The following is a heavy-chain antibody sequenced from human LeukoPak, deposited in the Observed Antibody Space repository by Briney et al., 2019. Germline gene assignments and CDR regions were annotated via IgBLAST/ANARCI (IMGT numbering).Heavy chain of an antibody. J-gene: IGHJ4*02. CDR3: ARDPSLVPYYFDY. V-gene: IGHV3-7*01. Sequence: GGSLRLSCAASGFTFSNYLMTWVRQAPGKGLEWVADIKADGSEKYYVDSVKGRFTILRDNAKNSLYLQMNSLRAEDTAVYYCARDPSLVPYYFDYWGQGTLVTVSS. CDR2: IKADGSEK. CDR1: GFTFSNYL.